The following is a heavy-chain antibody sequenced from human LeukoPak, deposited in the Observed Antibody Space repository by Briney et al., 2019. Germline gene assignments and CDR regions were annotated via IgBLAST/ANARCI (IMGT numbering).Heavy chain of an antibody. CDR3: ARARCGSGSWDCAFDI. CDR2: MNPNSGNT. Sequence: ASVKVSCNASGYTFTSYDINWVRQATGQGLEWMGSMNPNSGNTGYAQKFQGRVTMTRNTSISTAYMELSSLRSEDTAVYYCARARCGSGSWDCAFDIWGQGTMVTVSS. J-gene: IGHJ3*02. V-gene: IGHV1-8*01. D-gene: IGHD3-22*01. CDR1: GYTFTSYD.